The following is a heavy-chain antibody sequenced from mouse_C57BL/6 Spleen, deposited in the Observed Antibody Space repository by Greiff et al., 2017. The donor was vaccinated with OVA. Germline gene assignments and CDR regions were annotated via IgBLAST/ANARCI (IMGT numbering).Heavy chain of an antibody. CDR2: INPNNGGT. CDR3: ARLGSNYDYYAMDY. D-gene: IGHD2-5*01. CDR1: GYTFTDYY. J-gene: IGHJ4*01. V-gene: IGHV1-26*01. Sequence: EVKLQQSGPELVKPGASVKISCKASGYTFTDYYMNWVKQSHGKSLEWIGDINPNNGGTSYNQKFKGKATLTVDKSASTAYMELRSLTSEDSAVYYCARLGSNYDYYAMDYWGQGTSVTVSS.